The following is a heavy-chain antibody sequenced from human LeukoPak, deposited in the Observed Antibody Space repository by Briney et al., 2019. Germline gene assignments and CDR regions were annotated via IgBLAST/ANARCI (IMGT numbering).Heavy chain of an antibody. D-gene: IGHD6-19*01. CDR1: GFTFSSYG. CDR3: AKDGSSGFDY. V-gene: IGHV3-23*01. J-gene: IGHJ4*02. Sequence: GGTLRLSCAASGFTFSSYGMSWVRQAPGKGLEWVSAISGSGGSTYYADSVKGRFTISRDNSKNTLYLQMNSLRAEDTAVCYCAKDGSSGFDYWGQGTLVTVSS. CDR2: ISGSGGST.